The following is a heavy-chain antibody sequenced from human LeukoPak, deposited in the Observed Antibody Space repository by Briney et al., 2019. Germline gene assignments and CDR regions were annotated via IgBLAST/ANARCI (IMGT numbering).Heavy chain of an antibody. CDR2: IYYSGST. D-gene: IGHD2-2*03. CDR3: ARHGSTDYFDY. CDR1: GGSISSYH. Sequence: NPSETLSLTCTVSGGSISSYHWSWIRQPPGKGLEWIGRIYYSGSTFYNPSLKSRVTISVDTSKNQLSLRLSSVTAADTAVYYCARHGSTDYFDYWGQGTLVTVSS. V-gene: IGHV4-59*05. J-gene: IGHJ4*02.